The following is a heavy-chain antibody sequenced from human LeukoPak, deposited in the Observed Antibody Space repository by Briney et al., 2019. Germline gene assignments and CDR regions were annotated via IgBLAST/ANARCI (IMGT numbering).Heavy chain of an antibody. D-gene: IGHD2-2*01. V-gene: IGHV1-18*01. Sequence: ASVKVSCKASGYTFTSYGISWVQQAPGQGLEWMGWISAYNGNTNYAQKLQGRVTMTTDTSTSTAYMELRSLRSDDTAVYYCARDPTQGVVVVPAAIPVDYWGQGTLVTVSS. CDR2: ISAYNGNT. CDR1: GYTFTSYG. CDR3: ARDPTQGVVVVPAAIPVDY. J-gene: IGHJ4*02.